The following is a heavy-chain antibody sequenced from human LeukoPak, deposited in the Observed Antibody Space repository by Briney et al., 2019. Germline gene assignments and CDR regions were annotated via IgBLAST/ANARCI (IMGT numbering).Heavy chain of an antibody. Sequence: GGSLRLSCAASGFTSSSYSMNWVRQAPGKGLEWVSSISSSSSYIYYADSVKGRFTISRDNAKNSLYLQMNSLRAEDTAVYYCARSVRYCTNGVCYQGMDVWGQGTTVTVSS. CDR2: ISSSSSYI. D-gene: IGHD2-8*01. J-gene: IGHJ6*02. CDR3: ARSVRYCTNGVCYQGMDV. V-gene: IGHV3-21*01. CDR1: GFTSSSYS.